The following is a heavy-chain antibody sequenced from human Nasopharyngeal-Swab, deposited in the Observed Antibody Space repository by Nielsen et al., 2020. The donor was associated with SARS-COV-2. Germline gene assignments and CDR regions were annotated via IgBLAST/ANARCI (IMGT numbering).Heavy chain of an antibody. V-gene: IGHV4-59*08. D-gene: IGHD5-18*01. Sequence: SETLSLTCTVSGGSIRDYYWSWIRQPPGKGLEWIGYIYDNGSTKYNPSVKNRVTISIDTSKNQFSRNLKSVTAADTAVYYCARSGYSYGSAPDYWGQGTLVTVSS. CDR3: ARSGYSYGSAPDY. CDR1: GGSIRDYY. J-gene: IGHJ4*02. CDR2: IYDNGST.